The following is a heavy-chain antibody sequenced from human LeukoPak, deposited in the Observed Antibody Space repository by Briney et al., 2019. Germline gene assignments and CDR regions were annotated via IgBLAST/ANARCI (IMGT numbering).Heavy chain of an antibody. CDR1: GFTFRSNW. CDR2: VQPDGSAK. CDR3: ARDFFGWSSLGH. Sequence: PGGSLRLACAASGFTFRSNWMNWVRQAPGKGLEWVAHVQPDGSAKIYADSMKGRLTISRDNAKDSVYLQMNSLRVEDTAVYYCARDFFGWSSLGHWGQGTLVTVSS. V-gene: IGHV3-7*01. J-gene: IGHJ1*01. D-gene: IGHD6-19*01.